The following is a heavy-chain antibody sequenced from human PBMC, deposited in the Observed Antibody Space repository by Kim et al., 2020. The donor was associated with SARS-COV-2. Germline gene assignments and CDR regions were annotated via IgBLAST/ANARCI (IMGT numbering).Heavy chain of an antibody. V-gene: IGHV3-11*05. J-gene: IGHJ3*02. Sequence: KGRFTISRDNAKNSLFLQMNSLRADDTAVYYCARDRAYCGGDCYSYVFDIWGQGTMVTVSS. D-gene: IGHD2-21*02. CDR3: ARDRAYCGGDCYSYVFDI.